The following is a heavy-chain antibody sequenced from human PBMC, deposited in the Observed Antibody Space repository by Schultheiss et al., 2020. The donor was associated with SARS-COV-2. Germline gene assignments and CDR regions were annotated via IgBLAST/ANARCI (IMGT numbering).Heavy chain of an antibody. D-gene: IGHD2-2*01. CDR3: ARSRNLKLYCSSTSCYDPYYYYGMDV. V-gene: IGHV4-59*12. Sequence: SETLSLTCTVSGGSISSYYWSWIRQPPGKGLKWIGYIYYSGSTNYNPSLKSRVTISVDTSKNQFSLKLSSVTAADTAVYYCARSRNLKLYCSSTSCYDPYYYYGMDVWGQGTTVTVSS. CDR1: GGSISSYY. CDR2: IYYSGST. J-gene: IGHJ6*02.